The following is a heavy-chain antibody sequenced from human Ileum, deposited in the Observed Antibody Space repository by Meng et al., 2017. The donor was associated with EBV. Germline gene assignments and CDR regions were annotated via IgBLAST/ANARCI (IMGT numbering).Heavy chain of an antibody. J-gene: IGHJ5*02. Sequence: QVHLQASGSGLVKPSQTLSLTYTVSGDTLFNVGHYWTWLRQPPGKGLEWIGYIFYTGSTYYNPSLKSRVTISLDLSKNQFSLNLTSMTAADTAVYYCARDSNGDYGWVDPWGQGTLVTV. CDR1: GDTLFNVGHY. V-gene: IGHV4-30-4*01. CDR3: ARDSNGDYGWVDP. CDR2: IFYTGST. D-gene: IGHD4-17*01.